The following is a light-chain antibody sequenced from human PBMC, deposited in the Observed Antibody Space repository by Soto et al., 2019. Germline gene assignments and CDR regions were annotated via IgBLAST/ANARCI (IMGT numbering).Light chain of an antibody. Sequence: DVPRTQSPASLSASVGDRVTITCRASQSISSYLNWYQQNPGKAPNLLIYGASSLQSGVPSRFSGSGSGTDFTLTISSLQPEDFATYFCQQSYSTIITFAQRTRLEIK. CDR1: QSISSY. CDR3: QQSYSTIIT. CDR2: GAS. V-gene: IGKV1-39*01. J-gene: IGKJ5*01.